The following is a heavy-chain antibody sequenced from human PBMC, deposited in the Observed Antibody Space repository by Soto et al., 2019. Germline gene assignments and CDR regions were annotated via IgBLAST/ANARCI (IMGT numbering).Heavy chain of an antibody. CDR3: AKASINGVYYYYMDV. Sequence: GGSLRLSCAASGFTFSSYGMHWVRQAPGKGLEWVAVISYDGSNKYYADSVKGRFTISRDNSKNTLYLQMNSLRAEDTAVYYYAKASINGVYYYYMDVWGKGATVTVSS. J-gene: IGHJ6*03. CDR1: GFTFSSYG. CDR2: ISYDGSNK. D-gene: IGHD2-8*01. V-gene: IGHV3-30*18.